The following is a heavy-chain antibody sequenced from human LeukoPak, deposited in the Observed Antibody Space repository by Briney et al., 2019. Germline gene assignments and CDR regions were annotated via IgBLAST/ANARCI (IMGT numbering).Heavy chain of an antibody. CDR3: ASVQLWSKLFDY. CDR2: INHSGST. CDR1: GGSFSGYY. Sequence: SETLSLTCAVYGGSFSGYYWSWIRHPPWKGLEWIGEINHSGSTNYNPSLKSRVTISVDTSKNQSSLKLSSVTAADTAVYYCASVQLWSKLFDYWGQGTLVTVSS. V-gene: IGHV4-34*01. D-gene: IGHD5-18*01. J-gene: IGHJ4*02.